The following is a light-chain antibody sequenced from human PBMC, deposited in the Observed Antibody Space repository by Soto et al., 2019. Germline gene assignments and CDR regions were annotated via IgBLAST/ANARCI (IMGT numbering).Light chain of an antibody. CDR2: NVN. J-gene: IGLJ3*02. V-gene: IGLV2-11*01. CDR1: SSDVGGYNH. Sequence: QSALTQPRSVSGSPGQSVTISCTGTSSDVGGYNHVSWYQHHPGKAPKVKIYNVNKRPSGVPDRFSGSKSGNTASLTISGLQDEDEADYYCCSYAGSYTWVFGGGTKLTVL. CDR3: CSYAGSYTWV.